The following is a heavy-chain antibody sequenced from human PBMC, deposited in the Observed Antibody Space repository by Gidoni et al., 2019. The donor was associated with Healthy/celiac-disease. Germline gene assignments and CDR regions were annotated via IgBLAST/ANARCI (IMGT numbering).Heavy chain of an antibody. CDR1: GFTFRAYS. CDR3: ARDVPYGDYAVGWYYGMDV. D-gene: IGHD4-17*01. V-gene: IGHV3-11*01. CDR2: ISSSGSTI. J-gene: IGHJ6*02. Sequence: QVQLVESGGGLVKPGGSLRLSCAASGFTFRAYSMSWIRQAPGKGLEWVSYISSSGSTIYYADSVKGRFTISRDNAKNSLYLQMNSLRAEDTAVYYCARDVPYGDYAVGWYYGMDVWGQGTTVTVSS.